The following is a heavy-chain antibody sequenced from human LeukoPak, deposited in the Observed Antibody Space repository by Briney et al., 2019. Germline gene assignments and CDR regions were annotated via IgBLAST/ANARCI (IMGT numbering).Heavy chain of an antibody. CDR3: ARVEMATIAMSD. D-gene: IGHD5-24*01. CDR1: GYTLTELS. V-gene: IGHV1-69*13. CDR2: IIPIFGTA. J-gene: IGHJ4*02. Sequence: GASVKVSCKVSGYTLTELSMHWVRQAPGKGLEWMGGIIPIFGTANYAQKFQGRVTITADESTSTAYMELSSLRSEDTAVYYCARVEMATIAMSDWGQGTLVTVSS.